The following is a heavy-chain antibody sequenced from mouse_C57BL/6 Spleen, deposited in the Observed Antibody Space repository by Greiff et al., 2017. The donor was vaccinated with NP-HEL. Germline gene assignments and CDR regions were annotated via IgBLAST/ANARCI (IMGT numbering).Heavy chain of an antibody. CDR3: ARDELGRFAY. CDR2: SRNKANDYTT. Sequence: EVKVVESGGGLVQSGRSLRLSCATSGFTFSDFYMEWVRQAPGKGLEWIAASRNKANDYTTEYSASVKGRFIVSRDTSQSILYLQMNAVRAEDTAIYYCARDELGRFAYWGQGTLVTVSA. D-gene: IGHD4-1*01. CDR1: GFTFSDFY. J-gene: IGHJ3*01. V-gene: IGHV7-1*01.